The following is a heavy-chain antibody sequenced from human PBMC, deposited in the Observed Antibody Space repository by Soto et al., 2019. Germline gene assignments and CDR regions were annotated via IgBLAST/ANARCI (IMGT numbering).Heavy chain of an antibody. V-gene: IGHV1-69*12. CDR1: GGTFNSYA. D-gene: IGHD3-22*01. CDR2: TIPMFGTT. J-gene: IGHJ6*02. Sequence: QVQLVQSGAEVKKPESSVRVSCKAPGGTFNSYAITWVRQAPGQGLEWMGGTIPMFGTTNYAEKFQGRVTITADESTNTAYMELSSLRSGDTAVYYCTRCGIRYHSIGYYLGIDGMDVWGQGTTVIVSS. CDR3: TRCGIRYHSIGYYLGIDGMDV.